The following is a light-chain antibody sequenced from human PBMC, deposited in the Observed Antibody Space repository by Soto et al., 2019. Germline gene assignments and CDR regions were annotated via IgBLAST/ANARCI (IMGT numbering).Light chain of an antibody. J-gene: IGKJ4*01. CDR2: AAS. CDR3: QQYKNWLALT. CDR1: QRISSN. V-gene: IGKV3-15*01. Sequence: EIVMTQSPATLSVSPGERATLSSRASQRISSNLAWFQQKPGQPPRLLIYAASTRATGIPARFSGSGSGTEFTLTISSLQSEDSAVYYCQQYKNWLALTFGGGTKVEIK.